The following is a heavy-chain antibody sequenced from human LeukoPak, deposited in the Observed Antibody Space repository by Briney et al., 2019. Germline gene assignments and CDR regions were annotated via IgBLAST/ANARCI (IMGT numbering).Heavy chain of an antibody. CDR1: GYSISSGYY. Sequence: SETLSLTCTVSGYSISSGYYWGWIRQPPGKGLEWIGSIYHSGNTYYNPSLKSRVTISVDTSKKKFSLKLTSVTAADTAVYFCARGAEYYAIWRGYAGYSDYWGQGISVTVSS. CDR3: ARGAEYYAIWRGYAGYSDY. D-gene: IGHD3-3*01. CDR2: IYHSGNT. V-gene: IGHV4-38-2*02. J-gene: IGHJ4*02.